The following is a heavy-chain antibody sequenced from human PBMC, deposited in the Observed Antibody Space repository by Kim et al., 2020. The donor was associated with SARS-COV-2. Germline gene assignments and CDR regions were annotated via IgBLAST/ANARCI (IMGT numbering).Heavy chain of an antibody. CDR1: GGTFSSYA. Sequence: SVKVSCKASGGTFSSYAISWVRQAPGQGLEWMGGIIPIFGTANYAQKFQGRVTMTADKSTSTAYMELSSLRSEDTAVYYCAMDIGSGSYDYWGQGTLVTVSS. CDR3: AMDIGSGSYDY. CDR2: IIPIFGTA. D-gene: IGHD3-10*01. V-gene: IGHV1-69*06. J-gene: IGHJ4*02.